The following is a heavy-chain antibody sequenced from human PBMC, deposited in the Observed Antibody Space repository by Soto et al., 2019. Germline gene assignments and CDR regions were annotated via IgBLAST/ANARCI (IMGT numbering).Heavy chain of an antibody. CDR2: TIPILGTG. Sequence: QVQLVQSGAEVKKPGSSVKVSCKASGGTFRSYVISWVRQAPGQGLEWMGGTIPILGTGNYAQKFQGRVTMTXXDXTXXAPMGLSSLRSEDTAVYYCARDQSGRSIYYYGMDVWGQGTTVTVSS. J-gene: IGHJ6*02. CDR3: ARDQSGRSIYYYGMDV. CDR1: GGTFRSYV. D-gene: IGHD1-26*01. V-gene: IGHV1-69*05.